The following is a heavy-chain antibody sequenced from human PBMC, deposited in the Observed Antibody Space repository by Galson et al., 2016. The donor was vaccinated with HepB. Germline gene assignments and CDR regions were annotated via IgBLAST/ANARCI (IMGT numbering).Heavy chain of an antibody. CDR1: GFPFSSHA. CDR3: ARLYCGGGSCYPRPYYFDS. CDR2: VRTNNIRSGFKT. D-gene: IGHD2-15*01. V-gene: IGHV3-23*01. Sequence: SLRLSCAVSGFPFSSHAMSWVRQAPGEGLEWVSIVRTNNIRSGFKTSYADSVQGCFTVSRDDSKNALYLQMNSLRVADTAVYYCARLYCGGGSCYPRPYYFDSWGHGILVTVSP. J-gene: IGHJ4*01.